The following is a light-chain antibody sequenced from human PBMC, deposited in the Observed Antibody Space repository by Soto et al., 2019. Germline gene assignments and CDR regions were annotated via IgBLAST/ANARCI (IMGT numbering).Light chain of an antibody. CDR3: SSYTSTSTDV. V-gene: IGLV2-14*01. J-gene: IGLJ1*01. CDR1: SSDVGGYNY. Sequence: SALTQPASVSGSPGQSITISCTGTSSDVGGYNYVSWYQQYPGKAPKLMIYHVSNRPSGVSNRFSGSKSGNSASLTISGLQAEDEADYYCSSYTSTSTDVFGTGTKLTVL. CDR2: HVS.